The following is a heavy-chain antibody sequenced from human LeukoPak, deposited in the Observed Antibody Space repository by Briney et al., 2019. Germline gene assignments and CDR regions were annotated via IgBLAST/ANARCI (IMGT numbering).Heavy chain of an antibody. CDR1: GFTFSTYW. V-gene: IGHV3-74*01. J-gene: IGHJ4*02. CDR3: ASHSQVWGSYRFDY. D-gene: IGHD3-16*02. Sequence: GGSLRLSCAASGFTFSTYWMHWVRQAPGKGLVWVSRINSDGSSTNYADSVKGRFTISRDNSKNTLYLQMNSLRAEDTAVYYCASHSQVWGSYRFDYWGQGTLVTVSS. CDR2: INSDGSST.